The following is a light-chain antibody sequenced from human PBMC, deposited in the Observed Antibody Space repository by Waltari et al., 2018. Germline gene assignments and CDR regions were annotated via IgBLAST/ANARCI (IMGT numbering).Light chain of an antibody. CDR1: QDISNS. J-gene: IGKJ4*01. CDR3: QQYDTPLS. Sequence: DIQMTQSPYSLSASVGDRVTITCQANQDISNSLNWYQQKPGKAPNLLIYGASNLEPGVPSRFSGSGSGTHFTFTISSLQPDDFATYYCQQYDTPLSFGGGTKVAIK. CDR2: GAS. V-gene: IGKV1-33*01.